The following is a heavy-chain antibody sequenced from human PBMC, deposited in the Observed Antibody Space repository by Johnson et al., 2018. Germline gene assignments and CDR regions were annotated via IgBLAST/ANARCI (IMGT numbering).Heavy chain of an antibody. D-gene: IGHD2-15*01. Sequence: QVQLVQSGAEVKKPGASVKVSCKASGYTFTSYAMHWVRQAPGQRLEWMGWINAGNGNTKYSQKFQGRVTITRDTSASTAYMELSSLRSEDTAVYYCARGRVYCSGGSCYSEAYYYYYYMDVWGKGTTVTVSS. CDR3: ARGRVYCSGGSCYSEAYYYYYYMDV. J-gene: IGHJ6*03. V-gene: IGHV1-3*01. CDR1: GYTFTSYA. CDR2: INAGNGNT.